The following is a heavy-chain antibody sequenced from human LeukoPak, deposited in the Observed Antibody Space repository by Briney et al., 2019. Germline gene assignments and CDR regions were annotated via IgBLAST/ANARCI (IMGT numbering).Heavy chain of an antibody. J-gene: IGHJ4*02. V-gene: IGHV3-7*01. CDR3: ATDRGWRTSGYYLYYFEY. Sequence: GGSLRLSCAASGFTFSSYSMSWVRQAPGKGLEWVASIKHDGSEKYYVDSVRGRFTISRDNTMDSLYLQMSSLRAEDTAVYYCATDRGWRTSGYYLYYFEYWGQGTLVTFSS. D-gene: IGHD3-3*01. CDR1: GFTFSSYS. CDR2: IKHDGSEK.